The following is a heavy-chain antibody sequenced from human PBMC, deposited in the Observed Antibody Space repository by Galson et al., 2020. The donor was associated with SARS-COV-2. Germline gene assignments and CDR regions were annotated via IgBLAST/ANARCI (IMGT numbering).Heavy chain of an antibody. D-gene: IGHD6-13*01. CDR1: GFTFSSYS. Sequence: PGGSLRLSCAASGFTFSSYSMNWVRQAPGKGLEWVSSISSSSSYIYYADSVKGRFTISRDNAKNSLYLQMNSLRAEDTAVYYCASIAAAGTLYYYYGMDVWGQGTTVTVSS. CDR2: ISSSSSYI. J-gene: IGHJ6*02. CDR3: ASIAAAGTLYYYYGMDV. V-gene: IGHV3-21*01.